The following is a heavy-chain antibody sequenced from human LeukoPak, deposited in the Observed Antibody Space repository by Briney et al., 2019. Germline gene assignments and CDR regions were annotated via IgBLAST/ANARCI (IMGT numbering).Heavy chain of an antibody. Sequence: GASVKVSCKASGYTFTSYYIHWVRQAPGQGLEWMGWISAYNGNTNYAQKLQGRVTMTTDTSTSTVYMELSSLRSEDTAVYYCARGGIAVAGIGYNWFDPWGQGTLVTVSS. CDR3: ARGGIAVAGIGYNWFDP. V-gene: IGHV1-18*04. CDR1: GYTFTSYY. CDR2: ISAYNGNT. J-gene: IGHJ5*02. D-gene: IGHD6-19*01.